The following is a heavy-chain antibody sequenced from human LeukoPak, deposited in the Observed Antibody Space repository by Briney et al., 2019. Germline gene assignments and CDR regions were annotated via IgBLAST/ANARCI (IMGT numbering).Heavy chain of an antibody. Sequence: GGSLRLSCAASGFSFTSYWMRWVRQAPGKGLVWVSRINSDGSSTSYADSVKGRFTISRDNAKNPLYLQMESLRAEDTAVYYCAAGGSWYYNYWGQGTLVTVSS. D-gene: IGHD6-13*01. V-gene: IGHV3-74*01. CDR2: INSDGSST. CDR1: GFSFTSYW. CDR3: AAGGSWYYNY. J-gene: IGHJ4*02.